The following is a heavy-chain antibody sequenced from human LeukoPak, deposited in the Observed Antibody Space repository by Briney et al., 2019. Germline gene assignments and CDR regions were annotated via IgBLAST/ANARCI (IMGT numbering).Heavy chain of an antibody. D-gene: IGHD2-2*01. CDR3: ARHVGYCSSTSCYGP. CDR1: GGSISSYY. CDR2: IYYSGST. J-gene: IGHJ5*02. Sequence: PSETLSLTCTVSGGSISSYYWSWIRQPPGKGLEWIGYIYYSGSTNYNPSLKSRVTISVDTSKNQFSLELSSVTAADTAVYYCARHVGYCSSTSCYGPWGQGTLVTVSS. V-gene: IGHV4-59*08.